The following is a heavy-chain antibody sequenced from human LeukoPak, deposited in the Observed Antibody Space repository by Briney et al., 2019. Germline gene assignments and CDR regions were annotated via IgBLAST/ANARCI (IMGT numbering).Heavy chain of an antibody. J-gene: IGHJ4*02. CDR3: ARVGSSGYQYFDY. Sequence: GASVKVSCKASGYTFTTYGLSWVRQAPGQGLEWMGWFSPYNGDTMDAQKLQGRVNMTTDTSTSTAYMELRSLRSDDTAIYYCARVGSSGYQYFDYWGQGTLVTVSS. CDR2: FSPYNGDT. CDR1: GYTFTTYG. D-gene: IGHD3-22*01. V-gene: IGHV1-18*01.